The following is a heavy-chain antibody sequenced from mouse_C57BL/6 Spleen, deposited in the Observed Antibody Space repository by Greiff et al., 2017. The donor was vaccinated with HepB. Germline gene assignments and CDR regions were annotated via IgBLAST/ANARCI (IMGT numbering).Heavy chain of an antibody. V-gene: IGHV1-52*01. Sequence: QVQLQQSGAELVRPGSSVKLSCKASGYTFTSYWMHWVKQRPIQGLEWIGNIDPSDSETHYNQKFKDKATLTVDKSSSTAYMQLSSLTSEDSAVYYCASLMVTTHYYAMDYWGQGTSVTVSS. CDR1: GYTFTSYW. D-gene: IGHD2-2*01. CDR3: ASLMVTTHYYAMDY. J-gene: IGHJ4*01. CDR2: IDPSDSET.